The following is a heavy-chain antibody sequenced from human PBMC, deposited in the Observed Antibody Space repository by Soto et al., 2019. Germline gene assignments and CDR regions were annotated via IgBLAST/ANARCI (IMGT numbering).Heavy chain of an antibody. CDR3: ASPTYGSGNYY. CDR1: GYTFSNYA. CDR2: INADNGKT. J-gene: IGHJ4*02. Sequence: QVQLVQSGAEVKKPGASVKVSCKASGYTFSNYALHWVRQAPGQRLEWMGWINADNGKTKYSQKFQCRVTLTRDTSASTAYMDLSSLRSEDTAVYYCASPTYGSGNYYWGQGTLVTVSS. V-gene: IGHV1-3*01. D-gene: IGHD3-10*01.